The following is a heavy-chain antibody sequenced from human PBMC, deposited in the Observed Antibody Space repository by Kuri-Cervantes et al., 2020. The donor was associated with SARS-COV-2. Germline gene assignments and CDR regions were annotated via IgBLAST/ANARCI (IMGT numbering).Heavy chain of an antibody. Sequence: GVLKISCAASGFTFSSYWMSWVRQAPGKGLVWVSRINPDGSYTNNADSVKGRFTLSRDNAKNMLFLQMNSLRAEDTAVYYCVRDGDHWNFDYWGQGTLVTVSS. CDR2: INPDGSYT. CDR1: GFTFSSYW. CDR3: VRDGDHWNFDY. V-gene: IGHV3-74*01. D-gene: IGHD1-1*01. J-gene: IGHJ4*02.